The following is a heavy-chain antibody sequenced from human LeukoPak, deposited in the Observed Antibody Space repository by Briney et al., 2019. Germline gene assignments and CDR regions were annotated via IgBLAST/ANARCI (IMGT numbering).Heavy chain of an antibody. J-gene: IGHJ4*02. D-gene: IGHD3-9*01. CDR3: ARELVHFDREREYFDY. CDR1: GFTFSSYG. V-gene: IGHV3-33*01. Sequence: GGSLRLSCAASGFTFSSYGMHWVRQAPGKGLEWVAVIWYGGSNKYYADSVKGRFTISRDNSKNTLYLQMNSLRAKDTAVYYCARELVHFDREREYFDYWGQGTLVTVSS. CDR2: IWYGGSNK.